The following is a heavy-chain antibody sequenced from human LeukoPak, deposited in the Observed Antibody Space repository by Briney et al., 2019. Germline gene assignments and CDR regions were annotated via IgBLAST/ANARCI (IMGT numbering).Heavy chain of an antibody. J-gene: IGHJ4*02. CDR1: GGTFSSYA. D-gene: IGHD6-13*01. CDR2: IIPIFGTA. CDR3: ARAGGKRSSSSWYVFFDY. Sequence: SVKVSCKASGGTFSSYAISWVRQAPGQGLEWMGGIIPIFGTANYAQKFQGRVTITTDESTSTAYMELSSLRSEDTAVYYCARAGGKRSSSSWYVFFDYWGQGALVTVSS. V-gene: IGHV1-69*05.